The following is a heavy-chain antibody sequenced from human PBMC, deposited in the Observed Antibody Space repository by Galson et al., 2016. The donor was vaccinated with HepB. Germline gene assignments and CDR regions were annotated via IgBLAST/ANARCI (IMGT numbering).Heavy chain of an antibody. CDR3: ARQSGPGLFSKRWFDP. Sequence: SETLSLTCSVSGGFISRTNYYWGFFRQPPGKWLEWIGSIYYSGTTYYNPSLKSRVTISVDTSKNQFSLKLTSVTATDTAIYFCARQSGPGLFSKRWFDPWGQGTLVTVSS. J-gene: IGHJ5*02. V-gene: IGHV4-39*01. CDR2: IYYSGTT. D-gene: IGHD3/OR15-3a*01. CDR1: GGFISRTNYY.